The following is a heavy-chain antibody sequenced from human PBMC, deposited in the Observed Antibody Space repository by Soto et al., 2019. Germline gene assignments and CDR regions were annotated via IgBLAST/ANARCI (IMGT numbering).Heavy chain of an antibody. Sequence: ASLKVSCKASGYTFTNYGISWVRQATGQGLEWMGWMNPNSGNTGYAQKFQGRVTMTRNTSISTAYMELSSLRSEDTAVYYCARVQYCSGGSCYPPAAFDIWGQGTMVTVSS. CDR3: ARVQYCSGGSCYPPAAFDI. CDR2: MNPNSGNT. J-gene: IGHJ3*02. CDR1: GYTFTNYG. D-gene: IGHD2-15*01. V-gene: IGHV1-8*02.